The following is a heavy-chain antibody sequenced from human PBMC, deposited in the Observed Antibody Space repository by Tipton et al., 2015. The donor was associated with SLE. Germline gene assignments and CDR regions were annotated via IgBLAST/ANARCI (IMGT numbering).Heavy chain of an antibody. CDR3: ATSPWDFDSSGYGFDF. CDR2: ISFDGNND. V-gene: IGHV3-30-3*01. D-gene: IGHD3-22*01. Sequence: RSLRLSCAASGITFSTYSMNWVRQAPGKGLEWVAVISFDGNNDYYTDSVKGRFTISRDDSKKTVYLQMNSLRAEDTAVYYCATSPWDFDSSGYGFDFWGQGTLVTVSA. J-gene: IGHJ4*02. CDR1: GITFSTYS.